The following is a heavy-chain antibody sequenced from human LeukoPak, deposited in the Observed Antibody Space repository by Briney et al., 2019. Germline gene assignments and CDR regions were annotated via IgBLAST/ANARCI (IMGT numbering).Heavy chain of an antibody. D-gene: IGHD3-10*01. Sequence: SETLSLTCTVSGGSISSYYWSWIRQPAGKGLEWIGRIYTSGSTNYNPSLKSRVTMSVDTSKNQFSLKLSSVTAADTAVYYCARDGSYYYGSGSYYRDWGQGTLVTVSS. V-gene: IGHV4-4*07. CDR2: IYTSGST. J-gene: IGHJ4*02. CDR3: ARDGSYYYGSGSYYRD. CDR1: GGSISSYY.